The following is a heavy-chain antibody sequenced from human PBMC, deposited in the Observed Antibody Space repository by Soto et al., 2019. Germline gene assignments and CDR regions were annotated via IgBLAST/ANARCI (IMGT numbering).Heavy chain of an antibody. CDR1: GYTLTELS. Sequence: ASVKVSFKVSGYTLTELSMHWLRQAPGKGLEWMGGFDPEDGETIYAQKFQGRVTMTEDTSTDTAYMELSSLRSEDTAVYYCATDLRQQQLVLQDYYYGMDVWGQGTTVTVS. CDR2: FDPEDGET. J-gene: IGHJ6*02. V-gene: IGHV1-24*01. D-gene: IGHD6-13*01. CDR3: ATDLRQQQLVLQDYYYGMDV.